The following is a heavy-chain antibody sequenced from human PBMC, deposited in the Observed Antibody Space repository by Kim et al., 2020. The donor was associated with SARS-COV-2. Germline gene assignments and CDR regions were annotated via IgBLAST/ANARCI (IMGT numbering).Heavy chain of an antibody. V-gene: IGHV3-7*01. D-gene: IGHD6-19*01. Sequence: GGSLRLSCAASGFTFSSSWMPWVRQAPGKGLEWVANIKQDGNQKYYVDSVKGRFTISRDNAKNSLYLQMNSLRAEDTAVYYCARDGDLYSSGKDAFDIWGQGTMVTVSS. J-gene: IGHJ3*02. CDR3: ARDGDLYSSGKDAFDI. CDR2: IKQDGNQK. CDR1: GFTFSSSW.